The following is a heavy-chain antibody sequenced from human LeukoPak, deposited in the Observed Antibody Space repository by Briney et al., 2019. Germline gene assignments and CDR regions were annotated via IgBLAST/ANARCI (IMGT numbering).Heavy chain of an antibody. Sequence: GRSLRLSCAASGFTFSSYGMHWVRQAPGKGLEWVAVIWYDGSNKYYADSVKGRFTISRDNFKNTLYLQMNSLRAEDTAVYYCARDNQWLTDAFDIWGQGTMVTVSS. J-gene: IGHJ3*02. V-gene: IGHV3-33*01. CDR2: IWYDGSNK. D-gene: IGHD6-19*01. CDR1: GFTFSSYG. CDR3: ARDNQWLTDAFDI.